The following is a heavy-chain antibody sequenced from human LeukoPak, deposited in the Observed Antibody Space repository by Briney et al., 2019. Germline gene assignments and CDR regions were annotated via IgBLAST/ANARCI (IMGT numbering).Heavy chain of an antibody. CDR1: GDTFTGYY. CDR3: ARDIGIAARPRSAFDI. V-gene: IGHV1-2*02. J-gene: IGHJ3*02. D-gene: IGHD6-6*01. Sequence: ASVKDSCKPSGDTFTGYYMHWVRQAPGQGLEWMGWINPNSGGTNYAQKFQGRVTLTRDTTISTAYMWLSTVRSTDTAVYISARDIGIAARPRSAFDIWGQGTMVTVSS. CDR2: INPNSGGT.